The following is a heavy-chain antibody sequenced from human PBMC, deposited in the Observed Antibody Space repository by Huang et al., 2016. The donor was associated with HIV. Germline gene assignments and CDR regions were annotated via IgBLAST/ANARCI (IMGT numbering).Heavy chain of an antibody. Sequence: EVQLVQSGSVVKKSGESLKISCKGSGYTFNGYWIGWVRQMPGKGLAGMVVLYPGYSDNTNSPSLHCYLTLSADKPIRTASLKWSGLKDSDNAMYSWASQVVRDFVVEPTVVGAFDILGQGTLVTVSS. D-gene: IGHD2-2*01. CDR2: LYPGYSDN. CDR1: GYTFNGYW. J-gene: IGHJ3*02. V-gene: IGHV5-51*01. CDR3: ASQVVRDFVVEPTVVGAFDI.